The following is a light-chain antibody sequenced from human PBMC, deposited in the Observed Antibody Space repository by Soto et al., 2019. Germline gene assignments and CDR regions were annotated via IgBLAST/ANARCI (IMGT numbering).Light chain of an antibody. CDR2: GAS. J-gene: IGKJ1*01. CDR1: QSVSNSY. CDR3: QQYGTSPQT. V-gene: IGKV3-20*01. Sequence: EIVLTQSPGTLSLSPGERATLSCISSQSVSNSYLAWYQQKPGQAPRLLIYGASSRATGTPDRFSGGGSGTDFILTISRLEPEDFAVYFCQQYGTSPQTFGQGTKVDIK.